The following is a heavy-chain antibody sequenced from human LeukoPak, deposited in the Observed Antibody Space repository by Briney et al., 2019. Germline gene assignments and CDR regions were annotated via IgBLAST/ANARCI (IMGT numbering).Heavy chain of an antibody. CDR2: IYPGDSDT. CDR3: ARGTTYYVWGSYPKLDY. Sequence: GESLKISCKGSGYSFTSYWIGWVRQMPGKGLEWMGNIYPGDSDTRYSPSFQGQVTISADKSISTAYLQWSSLKASDTAMYYCARGTTYYVWGSYPKLDYWGQGTLVTVSS. V-gene: IGHV5-51*01. CDR1: GYSFTSYW. D-gene: IGHD3-16*02. J-gene: IGHJ4*02.